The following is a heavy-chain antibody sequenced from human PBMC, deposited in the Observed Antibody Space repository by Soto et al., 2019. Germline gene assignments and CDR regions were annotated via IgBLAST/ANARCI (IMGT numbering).Heavy chain of an antibody. Sequence: QVQLVQSGAEVKKPGASVKVSCKASGSTFTSYDINWVRQATGPGLECMGWMNPNSGNTVYAQKFQGRVTTPRNTSISPAYMELSSMRSEATAVYFCARERTRGFDPWGQGTLVTVSS. V-gene: IGHV1-8*01. CDR3: ARERTRGFDP. CDR1: GSTFTSYD. CDR2: MNPNSGNT. J-gene: IGHJ5*02.